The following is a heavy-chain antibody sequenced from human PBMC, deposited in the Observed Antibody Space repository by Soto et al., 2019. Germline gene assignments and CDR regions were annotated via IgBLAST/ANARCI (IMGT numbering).Heavy chain of an antibody. CDR3: ARRVPRGYYLYCLDP. J-gene: IGHJ5*02. D-gene: IGHD1-26*01. CDR2: IQYTGTN. Sequence: PSETLSLTCTVSGDSISNNYWTWIRQPPGKGLEWIGYIQYTGTNNYNPSLRSRVSMSVDMSTNQFSLHLGSVTAADTAVYFCARRVPRGYYLYCLDPWGEGTLITVPS. CDR1: GDSISNNY. V-gene: IGHV4-59*01.